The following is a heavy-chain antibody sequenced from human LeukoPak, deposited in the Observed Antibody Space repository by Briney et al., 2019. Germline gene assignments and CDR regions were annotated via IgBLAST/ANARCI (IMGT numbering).Heavy chain of an antibody. Sequence: GGSLRLSCAASGFTFSSYGMHWVRQAPGKGLEWVAFIRYDGSNKYYADSVKGRFTISRDNSKNTLYLQMNSLRAEDTAVYYCAKDFLFPYSSGWYTEDAFDIWGQGTMVTVSS. CDR1: GFTFSSYG. CDR2: IRYDGSNK. CDR3: AKDFLFPYSSGWYTEDAFDI. D-gene: IGHD6-19*01. V-gene: IGHV3-30*02. J-gene: IGHJ3*02.